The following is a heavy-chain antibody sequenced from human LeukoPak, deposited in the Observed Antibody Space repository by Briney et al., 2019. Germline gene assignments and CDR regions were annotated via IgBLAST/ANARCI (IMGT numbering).Heavy chain of an antibody. CDR1: GYTFSDFY. Sequence: ASVKVSCKASGYTFSDFYVHWVRQAPGQGLEWVGWIHPNSGGTNYAQSPQGRVTMTRDRSISTAYMELSRLTSDDTAVYYCARDPLSNSWYYFDYWGQGTLVTVSS. V-gene: IGHV1-2*02. CDR2: IHPNSGGT. D-gene: IGHD2-2*01. J-gene: IGHJ4*02. CDR3: ARDPLSNSWYYFDY.